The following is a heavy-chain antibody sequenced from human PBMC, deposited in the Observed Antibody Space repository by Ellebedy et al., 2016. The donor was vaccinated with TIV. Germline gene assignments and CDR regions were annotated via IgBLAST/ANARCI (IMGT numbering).Heavy chain of an antibody. CDR2: ISGSGGST. V-gene: IGHV3-23*01. CDR3: AKETWNYDY. D-gene: IGHD1-7*01. J-gene: IGHJ4*02. CDR1: GFTFSSYA. Sequence: GESLKISXAASGFTFSSYAMSWVRQAPGKGLEWVSAISGSGGSTYYADSVKGRFTISRDNSKNTLYLQMNSLRAEDTAVYYCAKETWNYDYWGQGTLVTVSS.